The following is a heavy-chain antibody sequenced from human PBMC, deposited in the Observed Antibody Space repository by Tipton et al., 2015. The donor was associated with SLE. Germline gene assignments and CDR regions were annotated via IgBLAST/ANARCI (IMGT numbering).Heavy chain of an antibody. CDR3: ARAPAPAPPTHYYYMDV. D-gene: IGHD2-2*01. CDR2: IYHSGST. CDR1: GFTFRTYW. J-gene: IGHJ6*03. V-gene: IGHV4-4*02. Sequence: SLRLSCAASGFTFRTYWMQWVRQVPGKGLEWIGEIYHSGSTNYNPSLKSRVTISVDTSRNQFSLKLSSVSAADTAVYYCARAPAPAPPTHYYYMDVWGKGTTVTVSS.